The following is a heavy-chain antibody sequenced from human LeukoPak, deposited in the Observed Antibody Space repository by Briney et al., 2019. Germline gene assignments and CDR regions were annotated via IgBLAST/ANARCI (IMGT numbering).Heavy chain of an antibody. CDR2: IYHSGST. CDR3: ARVAEGYFDY. Sequence: PSQTLSLTCDVSGGSISSGGFSWSWIRQPPGKGLEWIGYIYHSGSTYYNPSLKSRVTISVDRSKNQFSLKLSSVTAADTAVYYCARVAEGYFDYWGQGTLVTVSS. CDR1: GGSISSGGFS. V-gene: IGHV4-30-2*01. J-gene: IGHJ4*02.